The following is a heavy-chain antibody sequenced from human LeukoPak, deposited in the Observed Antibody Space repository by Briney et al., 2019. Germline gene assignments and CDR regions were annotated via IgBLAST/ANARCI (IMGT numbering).Heavy chain of an antibody. CDR1: GFTLSNFV. V-gene: IGHV3-30-3*01. CDR2: TSSDLNVK. Sequence: GGYLRLSCAASGFTLSNFVIHWVRQAPGKGLEWVAVTSSDLNVKLYADAVKGRFTISRDNSRSTLYLQMNSLRPEDTAIYYCAREGYYGSGSPPSLYFDYWGQGTLVTVSS. J-gene: IGHJ4*02. CDR3: AREGYYGSGSPPSLYFDY. D-gene: IGHD3-10*01.